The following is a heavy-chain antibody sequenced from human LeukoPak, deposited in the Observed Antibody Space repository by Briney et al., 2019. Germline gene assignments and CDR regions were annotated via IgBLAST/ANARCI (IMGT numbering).Heavy chain of an antibody. J-gene: IGHJ5*02. D-gene: IGHD3-3*01. V-gene: IGHV1-69*05. Sequence: SVKVSCKASGGTFSSYAISWVRQAPGQGLEWMGGIIPIFGTANYAQKFQGRVTITTDESTSTAYMELSSLRSEDTAVYYCARDLSQGESDYDFWSGYSSHWFDPWGQGTLVTVSS. CDR1: GGTFSSYA. CDR2: IIPIFGTA. CDR3: ARDLSQGESDYDFWSGYSSHWFDP.